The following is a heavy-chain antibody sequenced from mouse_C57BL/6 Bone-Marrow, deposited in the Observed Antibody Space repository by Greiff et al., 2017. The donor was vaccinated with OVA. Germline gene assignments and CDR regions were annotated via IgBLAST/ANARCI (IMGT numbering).Heavy chain of an antibody. CDR2: IHPNSGST. Sequence: VQLQQPGAELVKPGASVKLSCKASGYTFTSYWMHWVKQRPGQGLEWIGMIHPNSGSTNYNEKFKSKATLTVDKSSSTAYMQLSSLTSEDSAVYYCARLEDGPRVWFAYWGHGTLVTVSA. J-gene: IGHJ3*01. V-gene: IGHV1-64*01. CDR1: GYTFTSYW. D-gene: IGHD2-3*01. CDR3: ARLEDGPRVWFAY.